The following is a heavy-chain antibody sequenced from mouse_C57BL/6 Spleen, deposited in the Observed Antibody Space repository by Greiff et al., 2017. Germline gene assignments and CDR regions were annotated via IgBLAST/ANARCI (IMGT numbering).Heavy chain of an antibody. V-gene: IGHV1-82*01. J-gene: IGHJ3*01. Sequence: QVQLQQSGPELVKPGASVKISCKASGYAFSSSWMNWVKQRPGKGLEWIGRIYPGGGDTNYNGKFKGKATLTADKSSSTVYLQLSSLTSEDSAVYFCARGGYYYGSSYAWFAYWGQGTLVTVSA. CDR2: IYPGGGDT. D-gene: IGHD1-1*01. CDR3: ARGGYYYGSSYAWFAY. CDR1: GYAFSSSW.